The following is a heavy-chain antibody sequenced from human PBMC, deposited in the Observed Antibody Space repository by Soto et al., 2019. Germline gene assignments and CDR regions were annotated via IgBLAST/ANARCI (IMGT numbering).Heavy chain of an antibody. Sequence: EVQLVESGGGLVQPGGCLRLCCAASGLTFSNYWMSWVRQAPGKGLEWVASINQDGTLKYYVDSVKGRFTISRDNAQNSFFLQMISLRAEDTAVYYCARWQSSGWYHDIWGQGTLLSVSS. D-gene: IGHD6-19*01. V-gene: IGHV3-7*03. CDR3: ARWQSSGWYHDI. CDR2: INQDGTLK. J-gene: IGHJ4*02. CDR1: GLTFSNYW.